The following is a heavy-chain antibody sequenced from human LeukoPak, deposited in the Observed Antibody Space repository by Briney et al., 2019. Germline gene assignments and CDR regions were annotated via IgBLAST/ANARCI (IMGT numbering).Heavy chain of an antibody. D-gene: IGHD6-19*01. Sequence: SETLSLTCAVYGGSFSGYYWSWIHQPPGKGLEWIGEINHSGSTNYNPSLKSRVTISVDTSKNQFSLKLSSVTAADTAVYYCARGRLGSSGWWEYFQHWGQGTLVTVSS. CDR3: ARGRLGSSGWWEYFQH. CDR1: GGSFSGYY. CDR2: INHSGST. V-gene: IGHV4-34*01. J-gene: IGHJ1*01.